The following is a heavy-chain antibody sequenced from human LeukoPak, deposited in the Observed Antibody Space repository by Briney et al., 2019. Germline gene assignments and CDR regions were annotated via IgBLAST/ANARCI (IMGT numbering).Heavy chain of an antibody. CDR2: INPSGGST. CDR1: GYTFTSYY. J-gene: IGHJ4*02. Sequence: GASVKVSCKVSGYTFTSYYLHWVRQAPGQGPEWMGIINPSGGSTTYAQNFQGRVTMTRDTSTSAVYMELSSLRSDDTAVYYCARVDCSGGSCPLDYWGQGTLVTVSS. V-gene: IGHV1-46*01. CDR3: ARVDCSGGSCPLDY. D-gene: IGHD2-15*01.